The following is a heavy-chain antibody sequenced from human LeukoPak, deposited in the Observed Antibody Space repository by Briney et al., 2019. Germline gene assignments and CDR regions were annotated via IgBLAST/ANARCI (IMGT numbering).Heavy chain of an antibody. D-gene: IGHD3-10*01. Sequence: PGGSLRLSCAASGFTFSSYWMHWVRQPPGKGLEWVSGISWNSGSIGYADSVKGRFTISRDNAKNSLYLQMNSLRAEDTALYYCAKDPYYYGSGSYYKNDYWGQGTLVTVSS. V-gene: IGHV3-9*01. CDR2: ISWNSGSI. J-gene: IGHJ4*02. CDR3: AKDPYYYGSGSYYKNDY. CDR1: GFTFSSYW.